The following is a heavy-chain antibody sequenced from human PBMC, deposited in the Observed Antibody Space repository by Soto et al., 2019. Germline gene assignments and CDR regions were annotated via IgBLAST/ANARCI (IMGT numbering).Heavy chain of an antibody. CDR1: GFTFSGSA. D-gene: IGHD3-22*01. V-gene: IGHV3-73*01. Sequence: GGSLRLSCAASGFTFSGSAMHWVRQASGKGLEWVGRIRNKANSYATAYAASVKGRFTISRDDSKNTAYLQMNSLKTEDTAVYYCTTPYYYDSSGYDDYWGQGTLVTVSS. J-gene: IGHJ4*02. CDR3: TTPYYYDSSGYDDY. CDR2: IRNKANSYAT.